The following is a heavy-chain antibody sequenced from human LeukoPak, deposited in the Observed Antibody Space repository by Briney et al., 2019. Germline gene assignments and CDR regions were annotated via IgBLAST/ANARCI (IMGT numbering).Heavy chain of an antibody. CDR1: GYTLTELS. D-gene: IGHD2-2*01. CDR2: FDPEDGET. CDR3: ATRPSSTSSYYYGMDV. J-gene: IGHJ6*02. V-gene: IGHV1-24*01. Sequence: ASVKVSCKVSGYTLTELSMHWVRQAPGKGLEWVGGFDPEDGETIYAQKFQGRVTMTEDTSTDTAYMELSSLRSEDTAVYYCATRPSSTSSYYYGMDVWGQGTTVTVSS.